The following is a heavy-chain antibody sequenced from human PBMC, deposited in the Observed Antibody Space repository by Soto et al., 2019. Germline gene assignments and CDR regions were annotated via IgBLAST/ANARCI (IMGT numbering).Heavy chain of an antibody. CDR1: GGTFSSYA. CDR2: IIPIFGIA. Sequence: ASVKVSCKASGGTFSSYAISWVRQAPGQGLEWMGGIIPIFGIANYAQKFQGRVTITADDSTSTAYMELSSLRSEDTAVYYCARDVEINGLSYWFDPWGQGTLVTVSS. CDR3: ARDVEINGLSYWFDP. V-gene: IGHV1-69*13. D-gene: IGHD3-16*01. J-gene: IGHJ5*02.